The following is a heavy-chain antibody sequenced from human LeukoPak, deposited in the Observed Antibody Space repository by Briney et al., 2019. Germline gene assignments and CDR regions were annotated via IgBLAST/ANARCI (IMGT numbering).Heavy chain of an antibody. Sequence: ASVTVSCTASGYTFTGYYMHWVRQAPGQGLEWMGWINPNSGGTNYAQKFQGWVTMTRDTSISTAYMELSRLRSDDTAVYYCARGAYYYDSSGYYDYWGQGTLVTVSS. CDR1: GYTFTGYY. D-gene: IGHD3-22*01. CDR2: INPNSGGT. CDR3: ARGAYYYDSSGYYDY. V-gene: IGHV1-2*04. J-gene: IGHJ4*02.